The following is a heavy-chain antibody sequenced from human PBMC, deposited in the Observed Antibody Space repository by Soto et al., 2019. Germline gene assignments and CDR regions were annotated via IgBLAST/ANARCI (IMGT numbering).Heavy chain of an antibody. V-gene: IGHV1-69*01. CDR3: ARGGSPYVWFNEF. J-gene: IGHJ4*02. CDR1: GGFFSSFV. D-gene: IGHD3-16*01. CDR2: IIPVFGTT. Sequence: QGQLVRSGPEVKKPGSSVKVSCRDSGGFFSSFVISWVRQAPGQGLEWLGGIIPVFGTTNYAEKFQDRVTITADESTNTAYMELSSLRSGDTAMYYCARGGSPYVWFNEFWGQGTLVTVSS.